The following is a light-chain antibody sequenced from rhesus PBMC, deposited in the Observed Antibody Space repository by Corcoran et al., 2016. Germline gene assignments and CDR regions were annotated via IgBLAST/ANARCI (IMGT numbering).Light chain of an antibody. Sequence: DIQLTQSPSSLSASVGDRVTITCRASQGISSYLAWYQQKPGKAPNILIYDASNLQSGVPSRFSGSGSGTDFTLTISSLQPEDFAVYYCQQRNSYPLTFGGGTKVEIK. CDR2: DAS. J-gene: IGKJ4*01. CDR1: QGISSY. CDR3: QQRNSYPLT. V-gene: IGKV1-38*01.